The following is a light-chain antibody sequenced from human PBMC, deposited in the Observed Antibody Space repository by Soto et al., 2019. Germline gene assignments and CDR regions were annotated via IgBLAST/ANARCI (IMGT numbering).Light chain of an antibody. J-gene: IGLJ1*01. CDR1: SSDVGDYNY. Sequence: QSVLTQPASVSGSPGQSITISCTGTSSDVGDYNYVSWYQQHPGKAPKLMIYEVSNRPSGVSNRFSGSKSGNTASLTISGLQAEDEADYYCSSFAGSNNFPYVFGTGTKVTVL. CDR2: EVS. V-gene: IGLV2-14*01. CDR3: SSFAGSNNFPYV.